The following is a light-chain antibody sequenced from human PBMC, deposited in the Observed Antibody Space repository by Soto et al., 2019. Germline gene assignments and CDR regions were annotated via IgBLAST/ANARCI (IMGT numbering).Light chain of an antibody. J-gene: IGLJ1*01. CDR3: AAWDDSLNGFYV. CDR2: SNN. Sequence: QSVLTQPPSASGTPGQRVTISCSGSNSNIGSNTVNWYQQLPGTAPKLLIYSNNQRPSGVPDRFSGSKSGTSASLAISGLQSEDEADYYCAAWDDSLNGFYVLGTGTKVTVL. V-gene: IGLV1-44*01. CDR1: NSNIGSNT.